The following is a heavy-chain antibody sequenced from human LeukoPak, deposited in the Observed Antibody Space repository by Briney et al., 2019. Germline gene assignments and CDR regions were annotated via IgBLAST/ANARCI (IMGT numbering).Heavy chain of an antibody. CDR3: ARGGYCSSTSCYGNWFDP. D-gene: IGHD2-2*01. J-gene: IGHJ5*02. Sequence: SVKVSCKASGGTFSSYAISWVRQAPGQGLEWVGGIIPIFGTANYAQKFQGRVTITTDESTSTAYMELSSLRSEDTAVYYCARGGYCSSTSCYGNWFDPWGQGTLVTVSS. CDR2: IIPIFGTA. CDR1: GGTFSSYA. V-gene: IGHV1-69*05.